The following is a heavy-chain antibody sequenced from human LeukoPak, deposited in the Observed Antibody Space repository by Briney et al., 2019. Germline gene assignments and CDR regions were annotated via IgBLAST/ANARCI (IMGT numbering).Heavy chain of an antibody. CDR2: IHYSGST. Sequence: SETLSLTCAVSGGSISSYYWSWIRQPPGRGLEWIGSIHYSGSTSYNSSLKSRVTISIDTSKNQFSLKLSSVTPADTAVYYCARQVYSSSWSYYFEYWGQGTLVTVSS. D-gene: IGHD6-13*01. CDR1: GGSISSYY. CDR3: ARQVYSSSWSYYFEY. V-gene: IGHV4-59*01. J-gene: IGHJ4*02.